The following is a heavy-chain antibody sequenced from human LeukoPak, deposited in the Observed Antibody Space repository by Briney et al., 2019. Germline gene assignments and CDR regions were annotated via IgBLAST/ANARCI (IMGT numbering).Heavy chain of an antibody. V-gene: IGHV4-59*01. CDR2: IYYSGST. J-gene: IGHJ3*02. D-gene: IGHD1-26*01. CDR3: ARLYSGSYFVAFDI. Sequence: PSETLSLTCTVSGGSINSYYWTWIRQPPGKGLEWIGYIYYSGSTSYNPSLKSRVTISVDTSKNQFSLKLSSVTAADTAVYYCARLYSGSYFVAFDIWGQGTMVTVSS. CDR1: GGSINSYY.